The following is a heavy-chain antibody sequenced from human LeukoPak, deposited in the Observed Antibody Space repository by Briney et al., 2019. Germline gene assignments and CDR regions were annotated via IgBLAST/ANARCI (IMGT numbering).Heavy chain of an antibody. D-gene: IGHD3-10*01. CDR3: ARDGVGGHEDY. J-gene: IGHJ4*02. CDR2: IKEDGSEK. CDR1: GFTFSRYW. Sequence: GGSLRLSCAASGFTFSRYWISWVRQAPGKGLEWVADIKEDGSEKKYVDSVKGRFIISRDNAKNSLYLQMNSLRVEDTAIYFCARDGVGGHEDYWGQGTLVTVSS. V-gene: IGHV3-7*01.